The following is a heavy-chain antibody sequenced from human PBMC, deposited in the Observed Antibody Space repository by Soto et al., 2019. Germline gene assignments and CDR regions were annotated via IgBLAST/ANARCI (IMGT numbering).Heavy chain of an antibody. CDR3: ARVDTATLEGGMDV. J-gene: IGHJ6*02. CDR2: INHSGGS. Sequence: QVQLQQWGAGLLKPSETLSLTCAVYGGSFSSNYWSWIRQPPGTGLEWIGQINHSGGSNYNPSLKSRVTIPVDTSKNQLSLKLSSVTAADTAVYYCARVDTATLEGGMDVWGQGTSVTVSS. D-gene: IGHD5-18*01. V-gene: IGHV4-34*02. CDR1: GGSFSSNY.